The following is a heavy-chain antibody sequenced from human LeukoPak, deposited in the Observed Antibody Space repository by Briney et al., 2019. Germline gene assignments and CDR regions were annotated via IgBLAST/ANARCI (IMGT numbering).Heavy chain of an antibody. CDR1: GFTFDVYA. J-gene: IGHJ3*02. CDR3: AKLGDTYYCDSSDYHDAFDI. CDR2: ISWNSGSI. Sequence: GGSLRLSCAASGFTFDVYAIHWVRQAPGKGLEWVSGISWNSGSIAYADSVKGRFTISRDNAKNSLHLQMNSLRPEDTALYYCAKLGDTYYCDSSDYHDAFDIWGQGTMVTVSS. V-gene: IGHV3-9*01. D-gene: IGHD3-22*01.